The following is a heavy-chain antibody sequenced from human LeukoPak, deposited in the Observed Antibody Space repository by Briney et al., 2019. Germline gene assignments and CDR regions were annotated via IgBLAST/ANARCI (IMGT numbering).Heavy chain of an antibody. CDR3: ARGAKMATRGFDY. Sequence: SETLSLTCTVSGGSISSGGYYWNWIRQHPGKGLEWIGYIYNSGRTHTKPSLKSRVTISVDTSKKQLSLKLRYVTAADTAVYYCARGAKMATRGFDYWGQGTLVTVSS. CDR2: IYNSGRT. V-gene: IGHV4-31*03. CDR1: GGSISSGGYY. D-gene: IGHD5-24*01. J-gene: IGHJ4*02.